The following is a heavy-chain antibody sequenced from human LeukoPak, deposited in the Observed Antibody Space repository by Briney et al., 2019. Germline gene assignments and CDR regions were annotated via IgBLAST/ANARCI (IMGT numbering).Heavy chain of an antibody. CDR2: IYSDGGRT. CDR3: AREVHGAHYYYYMDV. D-gene: IGHD3-10*01. J-gene: IGHJ6*03. Sequence: SETLSLTCTVSGGSMRGSYWSWSRQPAGKGLEWIGVIYSDGGRTNYNPSLRSRTTLSVDTSRNEFSLQLTSVTAADTAVYYCAREVHGAHYYYYMDVWGKGTTVTVSS. V-gene: IGHV4-4*07. CDR1: GGSMRGSY.